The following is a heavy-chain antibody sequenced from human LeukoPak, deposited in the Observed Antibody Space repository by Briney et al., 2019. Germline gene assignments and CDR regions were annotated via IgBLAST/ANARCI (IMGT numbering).Heavy chain of an antibody. Sequence: GGSLRLSCAASGFTFSDYYMTWIRQAPGKGLEWISYISSSGSSIYYADSVKGRFTISRDNAKNSLSLQMISLRAEDTAVYYCARGYTAVGGDYGMDVWGQGTTVTVSS. V-gene: IGHV3-11*01. CDR2: ISSSGSSI. J-gene: IGHJ6*02. CDR3: ARGYTAVGGDYGMDV. D-gene: IGHD5-18*01. CDR1: GFTFSDYY.